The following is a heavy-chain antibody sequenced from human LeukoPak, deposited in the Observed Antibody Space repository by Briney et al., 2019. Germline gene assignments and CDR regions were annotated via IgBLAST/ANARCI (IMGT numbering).Heavy chain of an antibody. J-gene: IGHJ3*02. CDR1: GFTFSSYA. Sequence: PGGSRRLSCAASGFTFSSYAMSWVRQAPGKGLEWVSAISGSGGSTYYADSVKGRFTISRDNSKNTLYLQMNSLRAEDTAVYYCAKDDRYCSSTSCSLGAFDIWGQGTMVTVSS. V-gene: IGHV3-23*01. CDR2: ISGSGGST. D-gene: IGHD2-2*01. CDR3: AKDDRYCSSTSCSLGAFDI.